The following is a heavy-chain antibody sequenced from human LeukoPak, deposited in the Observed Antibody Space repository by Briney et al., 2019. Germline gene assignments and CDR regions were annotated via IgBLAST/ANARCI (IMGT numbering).Heavy chain of an antibody. CDR2: IKQDGNEK. V-gene: IGHV3-7*01. Sequence: GGSLRLSCAASGFTFSNAWMSWVRQAPGKGLEWVANIKQDGNEKYYVDSVKGRFTISRDNAKNSLYLQMNSLRVEDTAVYYCAKPITVSGATDGFDIWGQGTMVTVSS. D-gene: IGHD3-3*01. CDR1: GFTFSNAW. CDR3: AKPITVSGATDGFDI. J-gene: IGHJ3*02.